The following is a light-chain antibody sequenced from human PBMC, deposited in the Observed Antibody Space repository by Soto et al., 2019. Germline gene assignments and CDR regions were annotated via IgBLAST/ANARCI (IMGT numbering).Light chain of an antibody. J-gene: IGLJ2*01. Sequence: QSALTQPPSASGSPGQSVTISCTGTSSDVGGYNYVSWYQQRPGKAPKLMIYEVTKRPSGVPDRFSGSKSGNTASLTVSGLQADDEADYYCQSYDSSLGDVVFGGGTKVTVL. CDR3: QSYDSSLGDVV. CDR2: EVT. V-gene: IGLV2-8*01. CDR1: SSDVGGYNY.